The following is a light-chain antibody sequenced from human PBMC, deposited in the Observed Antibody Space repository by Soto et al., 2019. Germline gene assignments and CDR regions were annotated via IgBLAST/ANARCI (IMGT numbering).Light chain of an antibody. J-gene: IGLJ2*01. CDR3: GTWDSSLSAGV. Sequence: QSVLTQPPSVSAAPGQKVTISCSGSSSNIGNDYVSWYQHLPGTAPKLLIYDNNQRPSGIPDRFSGSKSGTSATLGITGLQTGDEADYYCGTWDSSLSAGVFGGGTQVTVL. V-gene: IGLV1-51*01. CDR1: SSNIGNDY. CDR2: DNN.